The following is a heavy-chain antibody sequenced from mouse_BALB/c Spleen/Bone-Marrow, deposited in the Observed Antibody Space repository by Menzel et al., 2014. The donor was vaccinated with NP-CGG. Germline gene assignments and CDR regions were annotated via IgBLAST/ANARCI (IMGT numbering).Heavy chain of an antibody. CDR1: GYTFSSYW. CDR2: ILPGSGGT. CDR3: ARSMDY. Sequence: VQLVESGAELMKPGASVKISCKATGYTFSSYWIEWVKQRPGHGLEWIGEILPGSGGTNYNEKFKGKATFTADTSSNTAYMQLSSLTSEDSAVYYCARSMDYWGQGTSVTVSS. J-gene: IGHJ4*01. V-gene: IGHV1-9*01.